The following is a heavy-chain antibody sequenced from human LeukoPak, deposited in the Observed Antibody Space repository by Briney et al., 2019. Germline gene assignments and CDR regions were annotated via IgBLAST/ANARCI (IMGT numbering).Heavy chain of an antibody. CDR3: AGSPGVVPAAQTYYFDY. J-gene: IGHJ4*02. CDR1: GFTVSSNY. D-gene: IGHD2-2*01. V-gene: IGHV3-66*02. CDR2: IYSGGST. Sequence: GGSLRLSCAASGFTVSSNYMSWVRQAPGKGLEWVSVIYSGGSTYYADSVKGRFTISRDNSKNTLYLQMNSLRAEDTAVYYCAGSPGVVPAAQTYYFDYWGQGTLVTVSS.